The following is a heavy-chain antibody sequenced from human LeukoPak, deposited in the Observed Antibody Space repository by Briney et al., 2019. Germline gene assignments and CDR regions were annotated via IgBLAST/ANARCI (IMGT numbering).Heavy chain of an antibody. CDR3: TTDPLYSSSWLSDAFDI. J-gene: IGHJ3*02. CDR2: IKSKTDGGTT. CDR1: GFTFSNAW. Sequence: GGSLRLSCAASGFTFSNAWMSWVRQAPGKGLEWVGRIKSKTDGGTTDYAAPVKGRFTISRDDSKNTLYLQMNSLKTEDTAMYYCTTDPLYSSSWLSDAFDIWGQGTKVTVSS. V-gene: IGHV3-15*01. D-gene: IGHD6-13*01.